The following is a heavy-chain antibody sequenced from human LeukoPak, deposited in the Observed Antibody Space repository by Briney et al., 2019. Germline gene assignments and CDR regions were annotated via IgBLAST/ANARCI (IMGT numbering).Heavy chain of an antibody. CDR3: ARGRGYYYGSVFDY. V-gene: IGHV4-61*01. Sequence: PSETLSLTCPVSGGSVSSGSHYWSWIRQPPGKGLEWIGHVYYSGSTSYNPSLKSRVTISVDTSKNQFSLKLSSVTAADTAVYYCARGRGYYYGSVFDYWGQGTLVTVSS. CDR2: VYYSGST. J-gene: IGHJ4*02. CDR1: GGSVSSGSHY. D-gene: IGHD3-10*01.